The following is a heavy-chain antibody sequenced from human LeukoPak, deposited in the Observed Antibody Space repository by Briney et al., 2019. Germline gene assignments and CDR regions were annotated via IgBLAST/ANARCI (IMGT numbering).Heavy chain of an antibody. CDR3: AREGGYGGVFDY. V-gene: IGHV3-7*05. CDR2: IKQDGSEK. Sequence: GGSLRLSCAASRFTLSSYWMTWVRQAPGKGLEWVANIKQDGSEKYYVGSVKGRFTISRDNTKNSLYLQMNSLRAEDTAVYYCAREGGYGGVFDYWGQGTLVTVSS. CDR1: RFTLSSYW. D-gene: IGHD5-12*01. J-gene: IGHJ4*02.